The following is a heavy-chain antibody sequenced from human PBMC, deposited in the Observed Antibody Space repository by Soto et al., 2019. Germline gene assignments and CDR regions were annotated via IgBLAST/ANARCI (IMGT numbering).Heavy chain of an antibody. D-gene: IGHD6-13*01. CDR1: GYTFTSYA. J-gene: IGHJ4*02. Sequence: ASVKVSCKASGYTFTSYAMHWVRQAPGQRLEWMGWINAGNGNTKYSQRFQGRVTITRDTSASTAYMELSSLRSEDTAVYYCASGWWQQLVYFDYWGQGTLVTVSS. CDR2: INAGNGNT. CDR3: ASGWWQQLVYFDY. V-gene: IGHV1-3*01.